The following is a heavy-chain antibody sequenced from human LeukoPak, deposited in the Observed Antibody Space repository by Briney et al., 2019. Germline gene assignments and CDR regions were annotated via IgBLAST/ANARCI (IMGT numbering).Heavy chain of an antibody. CDR1: RFTFSTYG. V-gene: IGHV3-30*18. J-gene: IGHJ4*02. Sequence: GGSLRLSCAASRFTFSTYGMHWVRQAPGKGLEWVAVISYDGSNKYYADSVKGRFTISRDNSKNTLYLQTNSLRVEDTAVYYCAKGGPPTGASPRPWDFNYWGQGTLVTVSS. CDR2: ISYDGSNK. D-gene: IGHD1-26*01. CDR3: AKGGPPTGASPRPWDFNY.